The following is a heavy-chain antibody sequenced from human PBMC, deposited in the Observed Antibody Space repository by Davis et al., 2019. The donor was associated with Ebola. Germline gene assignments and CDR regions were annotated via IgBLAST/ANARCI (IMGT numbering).Heavy chain of an antibody. D-gene: IGHD5-12*01. CDR3: ARGHSIVATTPDYYYCGMDV. CDR1: GYTFTSYD. J-gene: IGHJ6*02. CDR2: MNPNSGNT. Sequence: ASVKVSCKASGYTFTSYDINWVRQATGQGLEWMGWMNPNSGNTGHAQKFQGRVTMTRNTSISTAYMELSSLRSEDTAVYYCARGHSIVATTPDYYYCGMDVWGQGTTVTVSS. V-gene: IGHV1-8*01.